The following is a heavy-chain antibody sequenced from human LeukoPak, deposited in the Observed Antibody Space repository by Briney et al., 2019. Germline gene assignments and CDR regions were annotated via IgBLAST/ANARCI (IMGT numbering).Heavy chain of an antibody. CDR1: GFTFSRFG. CDR3: AKEYRSGWYRFDY. D-gene: IGHD6-13*01. Sequence: GGSLRLSCAASGFTFSRFGMHWVRQAPGKGLEWVTFIRYDGSIKYYADSVKGRFTISRDNSKNTLYLQMNSLRTEDTAVYYCAKEYRSGWYRFDYWGQGTLVTVSS. V-gene: IGHV3-30*02. J-gene: IGHJ4*02. CDR2: IRYDGSIK.